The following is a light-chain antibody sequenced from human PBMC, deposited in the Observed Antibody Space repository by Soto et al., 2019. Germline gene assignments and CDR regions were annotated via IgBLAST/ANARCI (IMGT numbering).Light chain of an antibody. CDR1: QTISSY. J-gene: IGKJ3*01. CDR2: AAS. CDR3: QQSYSSQFT. Sequence: DIQMTQSPSSLSASVGDRVTITCRASQTISSYLNWYQQKPGKAPNLLIYAASSLQSGVPSRFSGSGSGTDFTLTICSLQPEDFATYYCQQSYSSQFTFGPGTKVDIK. V-gene: IGKV1-39*01.